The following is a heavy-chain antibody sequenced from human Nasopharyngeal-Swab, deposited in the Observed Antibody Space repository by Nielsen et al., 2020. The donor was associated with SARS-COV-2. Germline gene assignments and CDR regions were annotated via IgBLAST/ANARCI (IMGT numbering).Heavy chain of an antibody. D-gene: IGHD2-15*01. CDR1: GGSISSYY. CDR3: ASLLRSYCSGGSCYPNGMDV. Sequence: SETLSLTCTVSGGSISSYYWSWIRQPPGKGLEWIGYIYYSGNTNYNPSLKSRVTISVDTSKNQFSLKLSSVTAADTAVYYCASLLRSYCSGGSCYPNGMDVRGQGTTVTVSS. CDR2: IYYSGNT. J-gene: IGHJ6*02. V-gene: IGHV4-59*01.